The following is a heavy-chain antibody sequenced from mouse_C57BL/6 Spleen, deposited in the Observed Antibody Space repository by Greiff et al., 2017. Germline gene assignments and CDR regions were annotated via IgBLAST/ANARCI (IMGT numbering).Heavy chain of an antibody. V-gene: IGHV1-82*01. Sequence: VKLQESGPELVKPGASVKISCKASGYAFSSSWMNWVKQRPGKGLEWIGRIYPGDGDTNYNGKFKGKATLTADKSSSTAYMQLSNLTSEDSAVYFCASIYYYGSTSYYFDYWGQGTTLTVSS. D-gene: IGHD1-1*01. CDR3: ASIYYYGSTSYYFDY. CDR1: GYAFSSSW. J-gene: IGHJ2*01. CDR2: IYPGDGDT.